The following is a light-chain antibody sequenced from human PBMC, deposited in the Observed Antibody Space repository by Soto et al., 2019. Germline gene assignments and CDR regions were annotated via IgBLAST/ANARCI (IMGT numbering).Light chain of an antibody. CDR1: QSFRGL. V-gene: IGKV3-11*01. Sequence: EVWLTQSPVTLSLSPGERATLSCRASQSFRGLLAWYQQKPGQAPRLLIYDAYNRATGIPPRFSGSGSGTDFTLTISSLEPEDSAVYYCQQRHMWPITFGQGTRLDIK. J-gene: IGKJ5*01. CDR2: DAY. CDR3: QQRHMWPIT.